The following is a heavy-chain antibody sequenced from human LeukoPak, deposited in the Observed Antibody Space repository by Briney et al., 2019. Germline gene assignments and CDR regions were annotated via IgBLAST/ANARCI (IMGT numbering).Heavy chain of an antibody. CDR2: ISYDGSNK. D-gene: IGHD4-17*01. V-gene: IGHV3-30-3*01. J-gene: IGHJ6*02. Sequence: GGSLRLSCAPSVVTFSSYAMHGGRPAPRKGLERVAGISYDGSNKYYAESVKGRFTISRDNSKNTLYPQMNSLRAEDTAVHYCAREGNDYGDYPRMDGMDVWGQGTTVTVSS. CDR1: VVTFSSYA. CDR3: AREGNDYGDYPRMDGMDV.